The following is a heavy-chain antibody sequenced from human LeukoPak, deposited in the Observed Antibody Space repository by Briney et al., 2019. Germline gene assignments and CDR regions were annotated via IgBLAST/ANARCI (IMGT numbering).Heavy chain of an antibody. V-gene: IGHV3-21*01. Sequence: PGGSLSLSCAASGFTFSSYSMNWVRQAPGRGLEWVSSISSSSSYIYYADSVKGRFTISRDNAKNSLYLQMNSLRAEDTAVYYCARDSIKAPLDYWGQGTLVTVSS. D-gene: IGHD3-10*01. CDR3: ARDSIKAPLDY. CDR2: ISSSSSYI. CDR1: GFTFSSYS. J-gene: IGHJ4*02.